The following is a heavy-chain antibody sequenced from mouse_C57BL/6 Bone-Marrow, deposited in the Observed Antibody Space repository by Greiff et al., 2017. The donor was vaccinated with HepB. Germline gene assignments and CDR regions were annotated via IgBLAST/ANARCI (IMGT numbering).Heavy chain of an antibody. CDR2: IDPSDSYT. CDR3: ARLRPGSLGAMDY. J-gene: IGHJ4*01. Sequence: QVQLQQPGAELVKPGASVKLSCKASGYTFTSYWMQWVKQRPGQGLEWIGEIDPSDSYTNYNQKFKGKATLTVDTSSSTAYMQLSSLTSEDSAVYYCARLRPGSLGAMDYWGQGTSVTVSS. V-gene: IGHV1-50*01. CDR1: GYTFTSYW.